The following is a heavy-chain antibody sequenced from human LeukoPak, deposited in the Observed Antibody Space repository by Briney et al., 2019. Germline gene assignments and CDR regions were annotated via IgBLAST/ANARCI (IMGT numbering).Heavy chain of an antibody. Sequence: PSETLSLTCTVSGGSISSSSYYWGWIRQPPGKGLEWIGSIYYSGSTYYNPSLKSRVTISVDTSKNQFSLKLSSVTAADTAVYYCARGSGVLLWFGELSYWGQGTLVTVSS. D-gene: IGHD3-10*01. J-gene: IGHJ4*02. CDR3: ARGSGVLLWFGELSY. CDR1: GGSISSSSYY. V-gene: IGHV4-39*07. CDR2: IYYSGST.